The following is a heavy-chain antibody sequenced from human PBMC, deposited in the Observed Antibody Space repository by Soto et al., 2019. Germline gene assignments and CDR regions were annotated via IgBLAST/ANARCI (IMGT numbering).Heavy chain of an antibody. CDR2: ISAYNGNT. V-gene: IGHV1-18*01. J-gene: IGHJ4*02. D-gene: IGHD3-10*01. Sequence: QVQLVQSGAEVKKPGASVKVSCKASGYTFTSYGISWVRQAPGQGLEWMGWISAYNGNTNYAQKLQGRVTMTTDTSTSPGYRELRSLRSDDTAVYYCARDRGGYALDYWGQGNLVTVSS. CDR3: ARDRGGYALDY. CDR1: GYTFTSYG.